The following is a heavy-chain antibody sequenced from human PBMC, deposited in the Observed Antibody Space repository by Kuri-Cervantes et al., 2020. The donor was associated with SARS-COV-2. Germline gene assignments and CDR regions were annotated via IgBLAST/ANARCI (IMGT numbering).Heavy chain of an antibody. CDR2: IYYSGST. CDR1: GGSISSSSYY. V-gene: IGHV4-39*01. D-gene: IGHD6-19*01. CDR3: ARQNRIAVAGYVWFDP. Sequence: SETLSLTCTVSGGSISSSSYYWGWIRQPPGKGLEWIGSIYYSGSTYYNPSLKSRVTISVDTSKNQFSLKLSSVTAADTAVYYCARQNRIAVAGYVWFDPWGQGTLVTVSS. J-gene: IGHJ5*02.